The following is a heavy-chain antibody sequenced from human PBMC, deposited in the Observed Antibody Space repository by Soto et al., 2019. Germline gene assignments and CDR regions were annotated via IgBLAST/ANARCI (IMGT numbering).Heavy chain of an antibody. J-gene: IGHJ5*02. Sequence: PSETLSLTCTVSGGSISSGDYYWSWIRHPPGKGLEWIGYIYYSGSTYYNPSLKSRVTISVDTSKNQFSLKLSSVTAADTAVYYCARVMYYYDSSGYWNWFDPWGQGTLVTV. CDR3: ARVMYYYDSSGYWNWFDP. CDR2: IYYSGST. V-gene: IGHV4-30-4*01. CDR1: GGSISSGDYY. D-gene: IGHD3-22*01.